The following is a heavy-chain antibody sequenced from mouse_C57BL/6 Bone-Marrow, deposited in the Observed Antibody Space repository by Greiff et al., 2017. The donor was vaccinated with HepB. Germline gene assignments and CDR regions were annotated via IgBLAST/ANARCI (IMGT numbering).Heavy chain of an antibody. CDR3: ASYGNYGYFDV. J-gene: IGHJ1*03. CDR2: INSDGGST. Sequence: EVKLMESGGGLVQPGESPKLSCESNEYEFPSHDMSWVRKTPEKRLELVAAINSDGGSTYYPDTMERRFIISRDNTKKTLYLQMSSLRSEDTALYYCASYGNYGYFDVWGTGTTVTVSS. D-gene: IGHD2-1*01. V-gene: IGHV5-2*01. CDR1: EYEFPSHD.